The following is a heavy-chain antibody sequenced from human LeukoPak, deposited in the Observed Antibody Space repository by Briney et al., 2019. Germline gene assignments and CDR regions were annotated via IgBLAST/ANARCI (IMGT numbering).Heavy chain of an antibody. Sequence: SETLSLTCTVSGGSISSYYWSWIRQPPGKGLGWIGYIYYSGSTNYNPSLKSRVTISVDTSKNQFSLKLSSVTAADTAVYYCARHVSGVRQMSATIRLGGSFDIWGQGTMVTVSS. D-gene: IGHD3-16*01. J-gene: IGHJ3*02. CDR1: GGSISSYY. CDR3: ARHVSGVRQMSATIRLGGSFDI. V-gene: IGHV4-59*08. CDR2: IYYSGST.